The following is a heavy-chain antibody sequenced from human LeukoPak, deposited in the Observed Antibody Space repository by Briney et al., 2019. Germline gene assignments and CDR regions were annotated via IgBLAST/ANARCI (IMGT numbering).Heavy chain of an antibody. V-gene: IGHV4-4*02. J-gene: IGHJ3*02. CDR3: AKSNGYGLVDI. CDR2: IYHSGST. D-gene: IGHD3-10*01. Sequence: SGTLSLTCAVSGGSISSSNWWSWIRQPPGKGLEWIGEIYHSGSTNYNPSLKSRVTISLDTSRNQFSLKLNSVTAADTAVYYCAKSNGYGLVDIWGQGTMVTVSS. CDR1: GGSISSSNW.